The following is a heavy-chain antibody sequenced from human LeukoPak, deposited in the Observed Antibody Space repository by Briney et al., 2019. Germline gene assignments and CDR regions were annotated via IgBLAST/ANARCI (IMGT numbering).Heavy chain of an antibody. CDR1: GFTFSSYG. V-gene: IGHV3-30*18. CDR3: AKRMSRGAVAALFDY. Sequence: GGSLRLSCAASGFTFSSYGMHWVRQAPGKGLEWVAVISYDGSNKYYADSVKGRFTISRDNSKNTLYLQMNSLRAEDTAVYYCAKRMSRGAVAALFDYWGQGTLVTVSS. D-gene: IGHD6-19*01. CDR2: ISYDGSNK. J-gene: IGHJ4*02.